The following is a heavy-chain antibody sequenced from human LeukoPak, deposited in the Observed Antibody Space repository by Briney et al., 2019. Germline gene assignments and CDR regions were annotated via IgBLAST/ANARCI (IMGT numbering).Heavy chain of an antibody. Sequence: SETLSLTCSVSGYSTSSGYYWGWIRQPPGKGLEWIASIYHSGSTNYNPSLKSRVTISVDTSKNQFSLKLSSVTAADTAVYYCARHALWFGKILSFDYWGQGTLVTVSS. V-gene: IGHV4-38-2*01. D-gene: IGHD3-10*01. CDR3: ARHALWFGKILSFDY. CDR1: GYSTSSGYY. CDR2: IYHSGST. J-gene: IGHJ4*02.